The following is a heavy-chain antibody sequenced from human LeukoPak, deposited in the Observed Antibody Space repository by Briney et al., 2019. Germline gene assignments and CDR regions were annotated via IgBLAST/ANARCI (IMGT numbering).Heavy chain of an antibody. J-gene: IGHJ3*02. D-gene: IGHD1-26*01. CDR2: IKKDGSEM. V-gene: IGHV3-7*01. Sequence: PGGSLRLSCAISGFSLNDDWMNWVRQAPGKGLEWVANIKKDGSEMYYVDSVKGRFTISRDNAKNSLYLQMNSLRADDTAVYHCARQETSSYNGAFDIWGQGTMVTVSS. CDR3: ARQETSSYNGAFDI. CDR1: GFSLNDDW.